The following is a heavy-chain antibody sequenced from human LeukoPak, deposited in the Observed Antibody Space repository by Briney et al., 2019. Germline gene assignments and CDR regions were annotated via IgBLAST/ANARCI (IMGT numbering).Heavy chain of an antibody. CDR2: INHSGST. V-gene: IGHV4-34*01. CDR1: GGSFSGYY. CDR3: ARGQRASKSFDY. Sequence: SETLSLTCAVYGGSFSGYYWSWIRQPPGKGLEWIGEINHSGSTNYNPSLKSRVTISVDTSKNQFSLKLSSVTAADTAVYYCARGQRASKSFDYWGQGTLVNVSS. J-gene: IGHJ4*02. D-gene: IGHD4-11*01.